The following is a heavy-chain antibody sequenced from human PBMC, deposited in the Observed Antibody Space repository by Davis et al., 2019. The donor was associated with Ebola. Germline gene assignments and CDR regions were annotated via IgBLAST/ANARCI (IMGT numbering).Heavy chain of an antibody. CDR2: ISWNGGSK. J-gene: IGHJ4*02. Sequence: SLKISCVASCFTFDDYGMHWVRQTPGKGLEWVSGISWNGGSKDYADSVKGRFTISRDNAKNSLYLQMNSLTPEDTAFYYCARVNVVAAGSFDFWGQGTRVTVSA. CDR3: ARVNVVAAGSFDF. D-gene: IGHD6-13*01. CDR1: CFTFDDYG. V-gene: IGHV3-9*01.